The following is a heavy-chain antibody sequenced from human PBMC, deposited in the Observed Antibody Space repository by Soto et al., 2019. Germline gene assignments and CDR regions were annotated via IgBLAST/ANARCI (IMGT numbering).Heavy chain of an antibody. D-gene: IGHD3-10*01. J-gene: IGHJ5*02. CDR2: ISAYNGNT. V-gene: IGHV1-18*01. CDR3: ARLVDRGINWFDP. Sequence: ASVKVSCKASGYTFTSYGISWVRQAPGQGLEWMGWISAYNGNTNYSPSFQGHVTISADKSISTAYLQWSSLKASDTAMYYCARLVDRGINWFDPWGQGTLVTVSS. CDR1: GYTFTSYG.